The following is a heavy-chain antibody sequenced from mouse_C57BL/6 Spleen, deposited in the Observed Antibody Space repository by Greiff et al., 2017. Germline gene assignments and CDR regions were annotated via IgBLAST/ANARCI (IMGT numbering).Heavy chain of an antibody. CDR1: GYTFTSYW. J-gene: IGHJ4*01. CDR2: IYPYDSYT. Sequence: QVQLQQPGAELVKPGASVKLSCKASGYTFTSYWMQWVKQRPGQGLEWIGEIYPYDSYTTYNQKFKGKATLTVDPSSSTAYMQLSSLTSEDSAVYYGARITTVVARNYAMDYWGQGTSVTVSS. D-gene: IGHD1-1*01. V-gene: IGHV1-50*01. CDR3: ARITTVVARNYAMDY.